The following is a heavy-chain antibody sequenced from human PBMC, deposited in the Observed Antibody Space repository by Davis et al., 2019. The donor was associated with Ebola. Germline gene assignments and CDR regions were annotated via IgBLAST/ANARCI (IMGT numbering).Heavy chain of an antibody. V-gene: IGHV3-30*18. CDR3: AKEASGHDWDDFDY. Sequence: PGGSLRLSCAASGFSLSSYGMHWVRQAPGKGLEWVAVISYDGSNKYYADSVKGRFTISRDNSKNMLYLQMNSLRVEDTAVYYCAKEASGHDWDDFDYWGQGILVTVSS. CDR2: ISYDGSNK. J-gene: IGHJ4*02. CDR1: GFSLSSYG. D-gene: IGHD5-12*01.